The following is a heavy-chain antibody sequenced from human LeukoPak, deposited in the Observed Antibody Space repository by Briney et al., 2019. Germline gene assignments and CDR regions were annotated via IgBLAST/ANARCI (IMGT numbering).Heavy chain of an antibody. Sequence: PSETLSLTCAVSGYSISSGYCWGWIRQPPGKGLEWIGSIYHSGSTYYNPSLKSRVTISVDTSKNQFSLKLSSVTAADTAVYYCARCRSPEGRWFDPWGQGTLVTASS. V-gene: IGHV4-38-2*01. J-gene: IGHJ5*02. CDR1: GYSISSGYC. CDR3: ARCRSPEGRWFDP. D-gene: IGHD6-6*01. CDR2: IYHSGST.